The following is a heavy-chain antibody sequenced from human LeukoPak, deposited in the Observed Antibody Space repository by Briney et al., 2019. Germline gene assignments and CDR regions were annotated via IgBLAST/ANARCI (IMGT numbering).Heavy chain of an antibody. Sequence: GGSLRLSCAASGFSLSSHWMTWVRQVPGRGPEWVANVNRDGSETYYLDSVKGRFTISKDNAKNSLYLQMNSLRAEDTALYHCARDNGMDVWGQGTTVIVSS. CDR2: VNRDGSET. J-gene: IGHJ6*02. CDR1: GFSLSSHW. CDR3: ARDNGMDV. V-gene: IGHV3-7*03.